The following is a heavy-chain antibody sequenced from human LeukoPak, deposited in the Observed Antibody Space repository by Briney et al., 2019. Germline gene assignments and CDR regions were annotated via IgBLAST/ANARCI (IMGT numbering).Heavy chain of an antibody. D-gene: IGHD4-17*01. V-gene: IGHV1-3*01. CDR3: ARGADYGDYYFDY. CDR2: INAGNGST. CDR1: GYTFTSYA. J-gene: IGHJ4*02. Sequence: ASVKVPCKASGYTFTSYAMHWVRQAPGQRLEWMGWINAGNGSTKYSQKFQGRVTITRDTSASTAYMELSSLRSEDTAVYYCARGADYGDYYFDYWGQGTLVTVSS.